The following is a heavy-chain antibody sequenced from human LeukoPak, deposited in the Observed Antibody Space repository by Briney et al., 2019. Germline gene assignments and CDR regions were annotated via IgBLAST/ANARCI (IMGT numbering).Heavy chain of an antibody. V-gene: IGHV3-20*04. CDR2: INWNGGST. D-gene: IGHD3-3*01. J-gene: IGHJ3*02. CDR1: GFTFDDYG. CDR3: ARAIRFLEWFPHAFDI. Sequence: GGSLRLSCAASGFTFDDYGMSWVRQAPGKGLEWVSGINWNGGSTGYADSVKGRFTISRDNAKNSLYLQMNSLRAEDTAVYYCARAIRFLEWFPHAFDIWGQGTMVTVSS.